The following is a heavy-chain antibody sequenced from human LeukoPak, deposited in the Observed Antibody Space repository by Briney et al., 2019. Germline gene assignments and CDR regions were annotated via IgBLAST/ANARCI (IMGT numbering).Heavy chain of an antibody. J-gene: IGHJ4*02. CDR1: GYTLTELS. V-gene: IGHV1-24*01. CDR3: ATMSLITGTTIDDFDY. D-gene: IGHD1-20*01. Sequence: ASVKVSCKVSGYTLTELSMHWVRQAPGKGLEWMGGFDPEDGETIYAQKFQGRVTMTEDTSTDTAYMELSSLRSEDTAVYYCATMSLITGTTIDDFDYWGQGTLVTVSS. CDR2: FDPEDGET.